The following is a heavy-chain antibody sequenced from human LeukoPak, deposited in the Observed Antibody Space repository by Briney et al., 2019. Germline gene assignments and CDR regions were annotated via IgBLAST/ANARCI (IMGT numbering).Heavy chain of an antibody. CDR2: IYSAGST. CDR3: AKGAPTISLGYFDY. J-gene: IGHJ4*02. V-gene: IGHV3-53*01. D-gene: IGHD5-12*01. CDR1: GFTVSSNS. Sequence: SGGSLRLSCTVSGFTVSSNSMSWVRQAPGKGLEWVSFIYSAGSTHYSDSVKGRFTISIDNSKNTLYLQMNSLRVEDTAVYYCAKGAPTISLGYFDYWGQGTLVTVSS.